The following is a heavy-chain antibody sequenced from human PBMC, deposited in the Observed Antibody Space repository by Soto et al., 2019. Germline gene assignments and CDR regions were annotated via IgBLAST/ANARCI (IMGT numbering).Heavy chain of an antibody. CDR1: GFTFSRYW. CDR3: ARRSYSGAGDC. J-gene: IGHJ1*01. D-gene: IGHD2-21*01. Sequence: GGSLRLSCAASGFTFSRYWMSWVRQAPGKGLEWVANIKQDGSETNYVDSMKGRFTIYRDNTKNSLYLQMNSLRAEDTAVYYCARRSYSGAGDCWRQGTLVTVSS. V-gene: IGHV3-7*01. CDR2: IKQDGSET.